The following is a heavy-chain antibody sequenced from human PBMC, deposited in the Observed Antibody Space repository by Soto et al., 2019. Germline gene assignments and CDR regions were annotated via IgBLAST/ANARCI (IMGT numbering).Heavy chain of an antibody. D-gene: IGHD2-15*01. J-gene: IGHJ6*02. V-gene: IGHV3-23*01. CDR3: ARVVVAAGGMDV. CDR1: GFTFSSYA. Sequence: GGSLRLSCAASGFTFSSYAMSWVRQAPGKGLEWVSAISGSGGSTYYADSVKGRFTISRDNSKNTLYLQMNSLRAEDTAVYYCARVVVAAGGMDVWGQGTTVTVSS. CDR2: ISGSGGST.